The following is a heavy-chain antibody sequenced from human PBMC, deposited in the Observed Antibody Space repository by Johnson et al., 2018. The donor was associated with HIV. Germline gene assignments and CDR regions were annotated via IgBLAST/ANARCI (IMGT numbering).Heavy chain of an antibody. V-gene: IGHV3-20*04. CDR3: AKDEGKGFRDLEGYAFDI. D-gene: IGHD3-10*01. J-gene: IGHJ3*02. CDR1: GFTLDDYG. Sequence: VQLVESGGGVVRPGGSLRLSCAASGFTLDDYGMSWVRQVPGKGLEWVSGINWNGGSTGYADSVKGRFTISRDNAKNSLYLQMNSLRAEDTALYYCAKDEGKGFRDLEGYAFDIWGQGTMVTVSS. CDR2: INWNGGST.